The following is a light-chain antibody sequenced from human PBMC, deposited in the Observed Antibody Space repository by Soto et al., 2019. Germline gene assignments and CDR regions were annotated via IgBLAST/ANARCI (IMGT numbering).Light chain of an antibody. CDR3: QQYGSSWT. J-gene: IGKJ1*01. CDR2: GAS. V-gene: IGKV3-20*01. Sequence: IVFTHSPGTLPFSXXXXXXXXXXASQSVSSSYLAWYQQKPGQAPRLLIYGASSRATGIPDRFSGSGSGTDFTLTISRLEPEDFAVYYCQQYGSSWTFGQGTKVDIK. CDR1: QSVSSSY.